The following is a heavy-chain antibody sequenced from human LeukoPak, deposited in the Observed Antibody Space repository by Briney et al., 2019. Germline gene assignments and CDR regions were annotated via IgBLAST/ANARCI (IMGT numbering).Heavy chain of an antibody. CDR3: ARDRRLRFLEWYSIGYFHH. CDR2: ISTYNGNT. J-gene: IGHJ1*01. Sequence: GASVKVSCKASGYTFTSYGIIWVRQAPGQGLEWMGWISTYNGNTNYAQKLQGRVTMTTDTSTSTAYMELRSLRSDDTAVYYCARDRRLRFLEWYSIGYFHHWGQGTLVTVSS. V-gene: IGHV1-18*01. CDR1: GYTFTSYG. D-gene: IGHD3-3*01.